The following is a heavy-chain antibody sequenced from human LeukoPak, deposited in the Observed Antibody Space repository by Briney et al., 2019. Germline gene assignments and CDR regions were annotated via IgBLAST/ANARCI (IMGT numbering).Heavy chain of an antibody. D-gene: IGHD2-21*02. CDR1: GSTVRRNY. Sequence: PGGSLRLSCAASGSTVRRNYMSWVRQAPGKGLEWVSVIYTGGSTYYADSVKGRFTISRDNSNNILHLQRNSLRVEDTAVYYCAGGAGDWNAFHTWGQGTMVTVSS. CDR3: AGGAGDWNAFHT. CDR2: IYTGGST. V-gene: IGHV3-66*01. J-gene: IGHJ3*02.